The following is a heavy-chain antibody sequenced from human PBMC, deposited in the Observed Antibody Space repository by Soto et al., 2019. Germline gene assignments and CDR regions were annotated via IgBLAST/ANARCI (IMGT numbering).Heavy chain of an antibody. V-gene: IGHV3-30*18. J-gene: IGHJ4*02. Sequence: QVQLVESGGGVVQPGRSLRLSCAASGFTFSSYGMHWVRQAPGKGMEWVAVISYDGSNKYYADSVKGRFTSSRDNSKNTLYLQMNSLRAEDTAVYYCAKDFNYDILTGYSDFDYWGQGTLVTVSS. CDR1: GFTFSSYG. CDR2: ISYDGSNK. D-gene: IGHD3-9*01. CDR3: AKDFNYDILTGYSDFDY.